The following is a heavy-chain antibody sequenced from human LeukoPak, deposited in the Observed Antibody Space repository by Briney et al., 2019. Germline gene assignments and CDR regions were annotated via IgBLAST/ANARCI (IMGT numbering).Heavy chain of an antibody. J-gene: IGHJ4*02. Sequence: SETLSLTCTVSGGSISGGSYYWSWIRQPPGKGLEWIGYIYYSGSTKYNLSLKSRVTISVDTSKNQLSLKLSSVTAADTAVYYCARGEYGLFDYWGQGALVTVSS. CDR3: ARGEYGLFDY. V-gene: IGHV4-61*01. D-gene: IGHD2/OR15-2a*01. CDR2: IYYSGST. CDR1: GGSISGGSYY.